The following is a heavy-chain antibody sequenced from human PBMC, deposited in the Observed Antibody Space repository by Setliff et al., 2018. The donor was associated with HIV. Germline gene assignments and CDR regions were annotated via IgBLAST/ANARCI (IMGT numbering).Heavy chain of an antibody. Sequence: PSETLSLTCAVSGGSISSSNWWSWIRQHPGKGLEWIGYIYYSGSTNYNPSLKSRVTISVDTSKNQFSLKLTSVTAADTAVYYCARDRSHPPYYMDVWGKGTTVTV. CDR1: GGSISSSNW. CDR3: ARDRSHPPYYMDV. CDR2: IYYSGST. J-gene: IGHJ6*03. V-gene: IGHV4-31*11.